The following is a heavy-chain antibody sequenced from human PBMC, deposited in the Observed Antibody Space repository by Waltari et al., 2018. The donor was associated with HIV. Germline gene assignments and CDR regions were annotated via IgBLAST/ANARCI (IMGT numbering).Heavy chain of an antibody. CDR1: GYTFPHYY. D-gene: IGHD2-21*01. J-gene: IGHJ5*02. Sequence: QVQLVQSGAEVKKPGASVTVSCKASGYTFPHYYIHWLRQAPGQGLEWMGWSSPSDGANTYAQKCLHRITVTRETAITTVDMEWGSLTSDDTATYYCARENSDSVDGSWFDPWGQGTLVTVSS. CDR2: SSPSDGAN. CDR3: ARENSDSVDGSWFDP. V-gene: IGHV1-2*02.